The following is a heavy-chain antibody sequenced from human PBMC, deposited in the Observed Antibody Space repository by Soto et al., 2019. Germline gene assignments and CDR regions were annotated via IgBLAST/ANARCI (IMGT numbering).Heavy chain of an antibody. CDR1: GGSISSGGYY. CDR2: ISYSGST. CDR3: ARDDYYYYSIDV. V-gene: IGHV4-31*03. J-gene: IGHJ6*02. Sequence: SETLSLTCTVSGGSISSGGYYWSWIRQHPGKGLEWIGYISYSGSTYYNPPLKSRVTISVDTSKNQFSLKLTSVTAADTAVYYCARDDYYYYSIDVWGQGTTVTVSS.